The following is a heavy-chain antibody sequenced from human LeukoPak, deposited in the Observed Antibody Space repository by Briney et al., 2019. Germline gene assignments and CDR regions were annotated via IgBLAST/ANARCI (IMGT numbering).Heavy chain of an antibody. J-gene: IGHJ6*03. CDR1: GFTFSSYE. D-gene: IGHD1-1*01. CDR3: ARVPSWKGYMDV. Sequence: GGSLRLSCAASGFTFSSYEMNWVRQAPGKGLEWVSYISSSGSTIYYADSVKGRFTISRDNAKNSLYLQMSSLRAEDTAVYYCARVPSWKGYMDVWGKGTSVTVSS. CDR2: ISSSGSTI. V-gene: IGHV3-48*03.